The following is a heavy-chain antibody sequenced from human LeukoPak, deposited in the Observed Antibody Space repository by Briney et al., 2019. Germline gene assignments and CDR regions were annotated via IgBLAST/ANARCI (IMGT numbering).Heavy chain of an antibody. J-gene: IGHJ4*02. CDR2: IRNSGNT. V-gene: IGHV4-39*01. CDR1: GGSLSSSSHF. Sequence: SETLSLTCTVSGGSLSSSSHFWGWLRQPPGRGLEWIGSIRNSGNTYYSPSLKSRVTISVDTSKNQFSLKLSSVTAADTAVYYCARHVYGEYGPGDYWGQGILVTVSS. D-gene: IGHD4-17*01. CDR3: ARHVYGEYGPGDY.